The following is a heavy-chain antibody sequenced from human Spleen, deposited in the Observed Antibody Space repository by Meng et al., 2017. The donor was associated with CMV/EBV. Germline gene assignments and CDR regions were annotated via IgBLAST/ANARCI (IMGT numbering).Heavy chain of an antibody. J-gene: IGHJ4*02. CDR1: GASFSGYY. D-gene: IGHD3-3*01. V-gene: IGHV4-34*01. CDR2: INHSGST. CDR3: ARGSDFWSGYLGY. Sequence: CAVYGASFSGYYWSWIRHPPGKGLEWIGEINHSGSTNYNPSLKSRVTISVDTSKNQFSLKLSSVTAADTAVYYCARGSDFWSGYLGYWGQGTLVTVSS.